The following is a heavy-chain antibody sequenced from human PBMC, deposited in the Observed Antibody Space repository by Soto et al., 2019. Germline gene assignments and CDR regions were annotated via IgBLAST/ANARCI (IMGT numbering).Heavy chain of an antibody. D-gene: IGHD3-3*01. V-gene: IGHV3-23*01. J-gene: IGHJ4*02. CDR1: GFTFSSYA. Sequence: GGSLRLSCAACGFTFSSYAMSWVRQAPGKGLEWVSAISGSGRSTYYADSVKGRFTISRDNSKNTLYLQMNSLRAEDTAVYYCAKDSPYYDFWSGPHDYWGQGTLVTVSS. CDR2: ISGSGRST. CDR3: AKDSPYYDFWSGPHDY.